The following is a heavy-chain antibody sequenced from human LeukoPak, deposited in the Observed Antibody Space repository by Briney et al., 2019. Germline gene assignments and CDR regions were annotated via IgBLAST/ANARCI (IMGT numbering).Heavy chain of an antibody. CDR1: GFTFSSYS. CDR2: IYYSGST. D-gene: IGHD1-1*01. J-gene: IGHJ4*02. CDR3: ARAPRGTWDYFDY. V-gene: IGHV4-59*01. Sequence: KPGGSLRLSCAASGFTFSSYSMNWIRQPPGKGLEWIGYIYYSGSTNYNPSLKSRVTISVDTSKNQFSLKLSSVTAADTAVYYCARAPRGTWDYFDYWGQGTLVTVSS.